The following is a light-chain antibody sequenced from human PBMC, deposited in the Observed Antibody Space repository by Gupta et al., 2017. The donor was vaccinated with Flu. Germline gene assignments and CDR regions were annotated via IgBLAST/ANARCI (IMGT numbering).Light chain of an antibody. Sequence: VMTQSPATLSVSPGERATLSCRASQSVSSNLAWDQQKPGQAPRLLIYGASTRETGIPARFSGSGSGTEFTLTISSLQSEDFAVYYCQQYNSWTPSFGQGTKLEIK. J-gene: IGKJ2*03. CDR1: QSVSSN. V-gene: IGKV3-15*01. CDR3: QQYNSWTPS. CDR2: GAS.